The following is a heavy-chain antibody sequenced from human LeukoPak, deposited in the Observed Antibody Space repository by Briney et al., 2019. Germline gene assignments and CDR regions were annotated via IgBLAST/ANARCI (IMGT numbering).Heavy chain of an antibody. V-gene: IGHV4-59*01. CDR1: GGSISSYY. CDR2: IYYSGSA. CDR3: ARSTGGSSWPYYYYYYMDV. D-gene: IGHD6-13*01. J-gene: IGHJ6*03. Sequence: SETLSLTCTVSGGSISSYYWSWIRQPPGKGLEWIGYIYYSGSASYNPSLKSRVIISVDTSKNQFSLKLSSVTAADTAVYYCARSTGGSSWPYYYYYYMDVWGKGTTVTISS.